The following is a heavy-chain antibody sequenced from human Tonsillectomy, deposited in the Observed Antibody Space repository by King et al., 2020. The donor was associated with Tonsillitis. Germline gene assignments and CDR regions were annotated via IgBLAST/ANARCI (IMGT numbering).Heavy chain of an antibody. J-gene: IGHJ3*02. Sequence: VQLVESGGGVVQPGTSLRLSCEVSAFTFRNYVLDWVRQAPGKGLEWVAGISYYGKNKVYAESVKGRFHISRENSKNTLFMQLNSLRPEDTAVYYCAVRRDCSDSNCYNAFYIWGQGTMVTVSS. CDR1: AFTFRNYV. CDR3: AVRRDCSDSNCYNAFYI. V-gene: IGHV3-30*04. D-gene: IGHD2-2*02. CDR2: ISYYGKNK.